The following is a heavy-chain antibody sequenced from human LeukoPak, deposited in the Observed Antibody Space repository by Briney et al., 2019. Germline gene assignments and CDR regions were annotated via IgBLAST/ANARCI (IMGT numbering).Heavy chain of an antibody. CDR1: GGTFSSYA. J-gene: IGHJ4*02. Sequence: SVKVSCKASGGTFSSYAISWVRQAPGQGLEWMGGIIPIFGTANYAQKFQGRVTMTRNTSISTAYMELSSLRSEDTAVYYCASYKLKYQLGLWGQGTLVTVSS. CDR3: ASYKLKYQLGL. CDR2: IIPIFGTA. D-gene: IGHD2-2*01. V-gene: IGHV1-69*05.